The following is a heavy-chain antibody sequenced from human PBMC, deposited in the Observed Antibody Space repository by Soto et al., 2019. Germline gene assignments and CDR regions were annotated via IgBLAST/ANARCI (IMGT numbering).Heavy chain of an antibody. CDR3: ATSKVGYSFGSTFDF. Sequence: QVQLVQSGAEVKKPGSSVKVSCKASGGTFSSFVISWVRQAPGQGPEWMGGIIPSFNRPNYAQKFQGRVTITADESTTTSYMELSSLRSGDTAVYYCATSKVGYSFGSTFDFWGQGTLVTVSS. V-gene: IGHV1-69*01. D-gene: IGHD5-18*01. CDR2: IIPSFNRP. J-gene: IGHJ4*02. CDR1: GGTFSSFV.